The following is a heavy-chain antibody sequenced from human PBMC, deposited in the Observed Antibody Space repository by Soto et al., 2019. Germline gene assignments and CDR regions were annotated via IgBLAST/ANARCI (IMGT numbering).Heavy chain of an antibody. CDR1: GGSFSDYY. Sequence: PSETLSLTFAVYGGSFSDYYWSWIRQPPGKGLEWIGEINHSGSTNYNPSLKSRVTIPVDTSKNQFPLELSAVTAADTAVDYCEREGRYYASGRFWWFDPWGQGTLVTVSS. V-gene: IGHV4-34*01. D-gene: IGHD3-10*01. CDR2: INHSGST. CDR3: EREGRYYASGRFWWFDP. J-gene: IGHJ5*02.